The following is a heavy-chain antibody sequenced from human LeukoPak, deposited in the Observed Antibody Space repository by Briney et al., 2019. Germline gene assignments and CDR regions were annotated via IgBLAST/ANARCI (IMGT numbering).Heavy chain of an antibody. D-gene: IGHD3-22*01. Sequence: GGSLRLSCAASGFTFSSYAMSWVRQAPGKGLERVSAISGSGGSTYYADSVKGRFTISRDNSKNTLYLQMNSLRAEDTAVYYCAKDYYDSSGYPMEVGYYFDYWGQGTLVTVSS. CDR3: AKDYYDSSGYPMEVGYYFDY. CDR1: GFTFSSYA. V-gene: IGHV3-23*01. J-gene: IGHJ4*02. CDR2: ISGSGGST.